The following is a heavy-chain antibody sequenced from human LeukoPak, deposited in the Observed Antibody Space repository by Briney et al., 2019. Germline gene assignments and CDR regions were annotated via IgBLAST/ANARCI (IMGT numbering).Heavy chain of an antibody. Sequence: APVKVSCKASGYTFTGYYMHWVRQAPGQGLEWMGWINPNSGGTNYAQKFQGRVTMTRDTSISTAYMELSRLRSDDTAVYYCARRHYGAMREWFDYWGQGTLVTVSS. D-gene: IGHD4-17*01. CDR3: ARRHYGAMREWFDY. J-gene: IGHJ4*02. CDR1: GYTFTGYY. CDR2: INPNSGGT. V-gene: IGHV1-2*02.